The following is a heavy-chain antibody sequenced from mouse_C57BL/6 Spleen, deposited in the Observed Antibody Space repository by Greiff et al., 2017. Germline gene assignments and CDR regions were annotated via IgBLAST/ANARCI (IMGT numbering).Heavy chain of an antibody. D-gene: IGHD4-1*01. CDR3: ARSTNWSYYFDY. J-gene: IGHJ2*01. CDR2: IYPGDGDT. V-gene: IGHV1-80*01. Sequence: VQLQQSGAELVKPGASVKISCKASGYAFSSYWMNWVKQRPGKGLEWIGQIYPGDGDTNYNGKFKGKATLTADKSSSTAYMQLSSLTSEDSAVYFCARSTNWSYYFDYWGQGTTLTVSS. CDR1: GYAFSSYW.